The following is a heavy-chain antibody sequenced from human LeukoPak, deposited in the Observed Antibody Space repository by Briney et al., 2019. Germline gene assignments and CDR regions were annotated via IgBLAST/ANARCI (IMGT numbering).Heavy chain of an antibody. D-gene: IGHD4-17*01. J-gene: IGHJ4*02. CDR3: ARDLYGDYPDDY. Sequence: RASAKVSCKASGYTFTGYYMHWVRQAPGQGLEWMGWINPNSGGTNYAQKFQGRVTMTRDTSISTAYMELSRLRSDDTAVYYCARDLYGDYPDDYWGQGTLVTVSS. CDR1: GYTFTGYY. V-gene: IGHV1-2*02. CDR2: INPNSGGT.